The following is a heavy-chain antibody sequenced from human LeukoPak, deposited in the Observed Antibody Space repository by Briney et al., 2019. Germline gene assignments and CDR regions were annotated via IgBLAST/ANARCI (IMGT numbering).Heavy chain of an antibody. CDR1: GYTFTGYY. D-gene: IGHD5-12*01. J-gene: IGHJ4*02. CDR3: ARSRVTTIPNLDY. Sequence: ASEKVSCKASGYTFTGYYIHWVRQAPGQGLEWMGWINPNSGATNSAHQFQGRVTMTRDTSISTAYMELSRLTFDDTAVYFCARSRVTTIPNLDYWGQGILLTVSS. CDR2: INPNSGAT. V-gene: IGHV1-2*02.